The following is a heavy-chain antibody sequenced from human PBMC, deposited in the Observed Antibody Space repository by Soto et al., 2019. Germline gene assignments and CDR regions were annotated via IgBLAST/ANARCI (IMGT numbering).Heavy chain of an antibody. J-gene: IGHJ3*01. CDR3: VRMGHHTL. CDR2: MNPNSGNT. Sequence: AAVKVSCKGAGYTFTSYDINWVRQATGQGLEWMGWMNPNSGNTGYTQKFQGRVTMTRTTSITTAYMELSSLTSEDTAVYYCVRMGHHTLWGQGTMVTVSS. V-gene: IGHV1-8*01. D-gene: IGHD2-2*02. CDR1: GYTFTSYD.